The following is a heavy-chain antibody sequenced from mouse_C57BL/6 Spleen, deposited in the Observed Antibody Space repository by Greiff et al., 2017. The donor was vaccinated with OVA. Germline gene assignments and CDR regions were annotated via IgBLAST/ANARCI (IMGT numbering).Heavy chain of an antibody. Sequence: QVQLQQPGAELVKPGASVKLSCKASGYTFTSYWMQWVKQRPGQGLEWIGEIDPSDSYTNYNQKFKGKATLTVDTSSSTAYMQLSSLTSEDSAVYYCARRHYSKEGYYFDYWGQGTTLTVSS. D-gene: IGHD2-5*01. J-gene: IGHJ2*01. CDR2: IDPSDSYT. CDR3: ARRHYSKEGYYFDY. CDR1: GYTFTSYW. V-gene: IGHV1-50*01.